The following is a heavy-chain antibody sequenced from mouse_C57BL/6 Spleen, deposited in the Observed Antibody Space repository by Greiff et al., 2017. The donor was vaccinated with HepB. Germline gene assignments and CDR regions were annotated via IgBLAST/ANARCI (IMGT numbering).Heavy chain of an antibody. CDR2: IDPSDSYT. J-gene: IGHJ2*01. Sequence: QVQLQQSGAELVKPGASVKLSCKASGYTFTSYWMQWVKQRPGQGLEWIGEIDPSDSYTNYNQKFKGKATLTVDTSSSTAYMQLSSLTSEDSAVYYCATYDYEGYFDYWGQGTTLTVSS. D-gene: IGHD2-4*01. CDR3: ATYDYEGYFDY. CDR1: GYTFTSYW. V-gene: IGHV1-50*01.